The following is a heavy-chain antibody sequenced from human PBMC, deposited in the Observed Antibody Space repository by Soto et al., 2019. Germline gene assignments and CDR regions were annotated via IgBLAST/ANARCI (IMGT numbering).Heavy chain of an antibody. CDR3: AKDRGSSWCLDY. CDR2: ISYDGSNK. CDR1: GVTFSRYG. D-gene: IGHD6-13*01. J-gene: IGHJ4*02. Sequence: QVQLVESGGGVGQPGRSLRLSGAASGVTFSRYGMHWVRQAPGKGLEWVAVISYDGSNKYYADSVKCRFTISRDNSKNTLYLEMNSLRAEDTAVYYCAKDRGSSWCLDYWGQGTLVTVSS. V-gene: IGHV3-30*18.